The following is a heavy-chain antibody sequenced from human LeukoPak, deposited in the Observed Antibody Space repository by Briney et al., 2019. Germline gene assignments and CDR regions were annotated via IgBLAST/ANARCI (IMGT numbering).Heavy chain of an antibody. Sequence: GGSPRLSCAASGFTFSNYGMHWVRQAPGKGLEWVASISYDRSDEYNADSVKGRFTISRDNSKNTVYLQMNSLRAEDTAVYYCAKGRVASGSYFDYWGQGTLVTVSS. V-gene: IGHV3-30*18. CDR2: ISYDRSDE. CDR1: GFTFSNYG. CDR3: AKGRVASGSYFDY. D-gene: IGHD1-26*01. J-gene: IGHJ4*02.